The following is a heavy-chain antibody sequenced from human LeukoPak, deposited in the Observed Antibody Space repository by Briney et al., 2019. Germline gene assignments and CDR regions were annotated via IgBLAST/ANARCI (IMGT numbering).Heavy chain of an antibody. D-gene: IGHD5-12*01. CDR2: ISWDGGST. CDR1: GFTFDDYT. CDR3: AKDMYGGDSGYDY. Sequence: GGSLRLSCAASGFTFDDYTMHWVRQAPGKGLEWVSLISWDGGSTYYADSVKGRFTISRDNSKNSLYLQMNSLRTEDTALYYCAKDMYGGDSGYDYWGQGTLVTVSS. V-gene: IGHV3-43*01. J-gene: IGHJ4*02.